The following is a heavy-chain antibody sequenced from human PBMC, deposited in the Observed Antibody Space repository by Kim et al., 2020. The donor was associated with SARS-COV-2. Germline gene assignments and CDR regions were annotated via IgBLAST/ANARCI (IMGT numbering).Heavy chain of an antibody. CDR2: INAGNGNT. D-gene: IGHD3-10*01. CDR1: GYTFTSYA. J-gene: IGHJ4*02. V-gene: IGHV1-3*01. Sequence: ASVKVSCKASGYTFTSYAMHWVRQAPGQRLEWMGWINAGNGNTKYSQKFQGRVTITRDTSASTAYMELSSLRSEDTAVYYCARDRYGSGSYYKPFDYWGQGTLVTVSS. CDR3: ARDRYGSGSYYKPFDY.